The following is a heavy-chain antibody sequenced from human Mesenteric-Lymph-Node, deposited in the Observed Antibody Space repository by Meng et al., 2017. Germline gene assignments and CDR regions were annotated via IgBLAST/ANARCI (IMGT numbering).Heavy chain of an antibody. Sequence: SGPGLLKPSETLSLTCTASGGSISSSRHYWGWIRQPPGKGLEWIGSIYYSGSTYYNPSLRSRVTMSLDTSKNQFSLKLSSVTATDTAVYYCARHDGGYGDYFDHWGQGTLVTVSS. CDR2: IYYSGST. CDR3: ARHDGGYGDYFDH. CDR1: GGSISSSRHY. J-gene: IGHJ4*02. V-gene: IGHV4-39*01. D-gene: IGHD5-12*01.